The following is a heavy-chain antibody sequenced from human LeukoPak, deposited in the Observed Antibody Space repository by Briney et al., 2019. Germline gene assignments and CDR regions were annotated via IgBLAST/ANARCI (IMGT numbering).Heavy chain of an antibody. CDR3: ARVGTYYDFWRVYYYYMDV. Sequence: SETLSHTCTVSGGSISSYYWSWIRQPAGKGLEWIGRIYTSGSTNYNPSLKSRVTISVDTSKNQFSLKLSSVTAADTAVYYCARVGTYYDFWRVYYYYMDVWGKGTTVTDSS. V-gene: IGHV4-4*07. J-gene: IGHJ6*03. D-gene: IGHD3-3*01. CDR2: IYTSGST. CDR1: GGSISSYY.